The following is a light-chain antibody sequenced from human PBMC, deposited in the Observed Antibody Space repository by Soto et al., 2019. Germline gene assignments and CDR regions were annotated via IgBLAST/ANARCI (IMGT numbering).Light chain of an antibody. V-gene: IGKV3-11*01. J-gene: IGKJ4*01. CDR1: QSVSSF. CDR2: DAS. CDR3: QQRSTWPST. Sequence: EIVLTQSPATLSLSPGESATLSCRASQSVSSFLAWYQQKPGQAPRLLMYDASSRATGIPARFSGSGSGTDFTLTISSLEPEDFGVYYCQQRSTWPSTFGGGTKVEIK.